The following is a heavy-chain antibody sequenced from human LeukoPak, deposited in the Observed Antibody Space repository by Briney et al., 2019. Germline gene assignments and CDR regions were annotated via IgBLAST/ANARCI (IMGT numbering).Heavy chain of an antibody. CDR2: ISYDGSNK. CDR1: GFTFSSYG. J-gene: IGHJ4*02. V-gene: IGHV3-30*18. CDR3: AKDTDDFWSGLLDY. Sequence: PGGSLRLSCAASGFTFSSYGMHWVRQAPGKGLEWVAVISYDGSNKYYADSVKGRFTISRDNSKNTLYLQMNSLRAEDTAVYYCAKDTDDFWSGLLDYGGQGTLVTVSS. D-gene: IGHD3-3*01.